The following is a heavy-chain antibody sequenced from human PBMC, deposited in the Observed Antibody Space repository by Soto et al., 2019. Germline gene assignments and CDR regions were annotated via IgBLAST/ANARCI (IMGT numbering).Heavy chain of an antibody. Sequence: QITLKESGPTLVRPPQTLTLTCTFSGFSLTSGVGVGWIRQPPGKALEWLELIYWDDDKSYIPSLKNRLTITTETSNNQVVLTMTNVGPVDTATYFCAHIDPEIVTVGGHGGFDSWRQGTLVTVSS. V-gene: IGHV2-5*02. CDR3: AHIDPEIVTVGGHGGFDS. CDR1: GFSLTSGVG. J-gene: IGHJ4*02. CDR2: IYWDDDK. D-gene: IGHD5-12*01.